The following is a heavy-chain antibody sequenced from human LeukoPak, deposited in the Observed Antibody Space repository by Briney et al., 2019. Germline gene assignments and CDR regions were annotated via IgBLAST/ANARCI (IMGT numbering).Heavy chain of an antibody. CDR2: ISGDGGST. CDR1: GFTFDDYA. CDR3: AKGPRYKWKVFVY. J-gene: IGHJ4*02. V-gene: IGHV3-43*02. Sequence: GGSLRLSCAASGFTFDDYAMQWVRQAPGKGLEWGSLISGDGGSTYYADSVKGRFTISRDNSKNSLCLQMNSLRTEDTAWYYCAKGPRYKWKVFVYWGQGTLVTVSS. D-gene: IGHD1-20*01.